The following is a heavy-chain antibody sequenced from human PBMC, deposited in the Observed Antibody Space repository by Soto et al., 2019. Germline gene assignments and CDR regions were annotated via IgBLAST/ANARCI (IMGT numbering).Heavy chain of an antibody. CDR1: GGTFSSYA. D-gene: IGHD6-13*01. Sequence: QVQLVQSGAEVKKPGSSVKVSRKASGGTFSSYAISWVRQAPGQGLEWMGGIIPFICTANYAQKFKGRVTITADESTSTAYMELRSLRSDDTAVYYCARSRYSRGRDYYCGMDVWGQGTTVTVSS. CDR3: ARSRYSRGRDYYCGMDV. CDR2: IIPFICTA. J-gene: IGHJ6*02. V-gene: IGHV1-69*12.